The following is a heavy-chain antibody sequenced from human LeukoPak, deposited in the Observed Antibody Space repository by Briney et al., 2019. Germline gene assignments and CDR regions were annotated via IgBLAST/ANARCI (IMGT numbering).Heavy chain of an antibody. V-gene: IGHV4-34*01. CDR3: ARIYASGSFDWYFDV. D-gene: IGHD3-10*01. CDR1: GGSFSGYY. CDR2: INHSGNT. J-gene: IGHJ2*01. Sequence: KPSETLSLTCAAHGGSFSGYYWSWICQPPGKGLEWIGEINHSGNTYHNPSLKSRVTISVDTSKKQISLKVSSVTAADTAVYYCARIYASGSFDWYFDVWGRGSLVTVSS.